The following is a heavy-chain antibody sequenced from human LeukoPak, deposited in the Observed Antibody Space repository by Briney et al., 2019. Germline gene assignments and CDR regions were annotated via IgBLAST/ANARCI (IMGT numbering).Heavy chain of an antibody. Sequence: GGSLRLSCAASGFTFSSYEMNWVRQAPGKGLEWVAVIWYDGSNKYYADSVKGRFTISRDNSKNTLYLQMNSLRAEDTAVYYCAKGVITFGGVPLDYWGQGTLVTVSS. CDR3: AKGVITFGGVPLDY. J-gene: IGHJ4*02. D-gene: IGHD3-16*01. CDR2: IWYDGSNK. CDR1: GFTFSSYE. V-gene: IGHV3-33*06.